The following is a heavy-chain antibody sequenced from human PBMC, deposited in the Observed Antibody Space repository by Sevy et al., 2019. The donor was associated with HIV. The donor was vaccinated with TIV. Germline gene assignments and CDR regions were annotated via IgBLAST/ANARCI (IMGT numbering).Heavy chain of an antibody. J-gene: IGHJ6*02. Sequence: GGSLRLSCAASGFILSDYYMTWVRQAPGKGLEWVSYISGNDDTIYYADSVKGRFTISRDNTKNSQYLQMNSLRVEDTAVYYCARDHVKDGDLGDYYYYAMDVWGQGTTVTV. CDR1: GFILSDYY. CDR2: ISGNDDTI. V-gene: IGHV3-11*01. CDR3: ARDHVKDGDLGDYYYYAMDV. D-gene: IGHD4-17*01.